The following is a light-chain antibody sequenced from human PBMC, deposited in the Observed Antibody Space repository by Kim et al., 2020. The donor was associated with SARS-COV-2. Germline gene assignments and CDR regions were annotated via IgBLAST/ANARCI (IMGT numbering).Light chain of an antibody. CDR1: TSSSVI. CDR3: AVWDSNLHRWV. V-gene: IGLV1-44*01. CDR2: PHN. Sequence: TPGQRATILCSRTTSSSVIWYQQLPKAAPQLLIHPHNQRPSGIPDRFSASKSGTSASLAISGLQSEDEADYYCAVWDSNLHRWVFGGGTKVTVL. J-gene: IGLJ2*01.